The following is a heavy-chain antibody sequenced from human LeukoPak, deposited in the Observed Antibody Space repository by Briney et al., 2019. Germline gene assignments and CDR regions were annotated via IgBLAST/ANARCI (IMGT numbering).Heavy chain of an antibody. CDR2: IYYSGST. CDR1: GGSISSYY. Sequence: SETLSLTCTVSGGSISSYYWSWIRQPPGKGLEWIGYIYYSGSTNYNPSLKSRVTISVDTSKNQFSLKLSSVTAADTAVYYCARDRYFNYWGQGTLVTVSS. J-gene: IGHJ4*02. V-gene: IGHV4-59*01. CDR3: ARDRYFNY.